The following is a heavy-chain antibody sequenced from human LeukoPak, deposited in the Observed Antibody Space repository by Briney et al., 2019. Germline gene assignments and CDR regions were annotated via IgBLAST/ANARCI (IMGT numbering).Heavy chain of an antibody. CDR1: GFTSSDYY. CDR3: ARSNYYTVDV. CDR2: ISSSGGTT. J-gene: IGHJ6*02. V-gene: IGHV3-11*01. Sequence: GGSLRLSCAASGFTSSDYYMTWIRQPPGKGPEWISYISSSGGTTTYVDSVKGRFTISRDNAKNSLYLQMNSLRADDTTVYYCARSNYYTVDVWGQGTAVTVSS.